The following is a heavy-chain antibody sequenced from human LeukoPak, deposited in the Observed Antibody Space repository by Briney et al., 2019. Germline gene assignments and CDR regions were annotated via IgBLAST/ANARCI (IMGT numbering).Heavy chain of an antibody. J-gene: IGHJ4*02. V-gene: IGHV4-34*01. D-gene: IGHD3-16*02. CDR2: INHSGGT. CDR1: GGSFNDSY. Sequence: SETLSLICTLYGGSFNDSYWTWIRQPPGKGLEWIGEINHSGGTDYNPALRSRVTISVDPSKNQLSLQLRSMTAADTGVYYCARVSGIMISLGGVISYFDYWGQGTLVTVSS. CDR3: ARVSGIMISLGGVISYFDY.